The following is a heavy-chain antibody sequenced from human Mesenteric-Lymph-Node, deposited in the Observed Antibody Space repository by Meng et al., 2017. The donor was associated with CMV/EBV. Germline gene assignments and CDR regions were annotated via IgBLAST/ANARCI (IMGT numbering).Heavy chain of an antibody. J-gene: IGHJ4*02. CDR1: GYTFTGYY. V-gene: IGHV1-2*02. CDR3: ATQAGEYCSSTSCHTGDY. D-gene: IGHD2-2*01. CDR2: INPNSGGT. Sequence: GESLKISCKTSGYTFTGYYMHWVRQAPGQGLEWMGWINPNSGGTNYAQKFQGRVTMTRDTSITTAYMELSRLRSDDTAVYYCATQAGEYCSSTSCHTGDYWGQGTLVTVSS.